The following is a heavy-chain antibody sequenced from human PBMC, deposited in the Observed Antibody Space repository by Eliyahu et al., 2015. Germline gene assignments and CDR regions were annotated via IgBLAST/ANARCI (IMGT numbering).Heavy chain of an antibody. Sequence: QVQLVQSGAEVAQPGASVRISCEASGYSFTANYFHWVRQAPGPGLEWMGMIDPMSGGTVYAQKFLGRFTMTTDRSTNTAYMDFSSLTYEDTAVYYCARLIGVAPSDYTFWRGYFDYWGQGTLVTVSS. J-gene: IGHJ4*02. D-gene: IGHD3-3*01. CDR2: IDPMSGGT. CDR3: ARLIGVAPSDYTFWRGYFDY. V-gene: IGHV1-46*01. CDR1: GYSFTANY.